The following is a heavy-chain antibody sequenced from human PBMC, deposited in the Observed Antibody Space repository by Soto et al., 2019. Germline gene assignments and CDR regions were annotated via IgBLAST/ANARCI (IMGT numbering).Heavy chain of an antibody. V-gene: IGHV1-69*01. J-gene: IGHJ4*02. CDR3: ARVFAGVEMAPGEFDY. CDR1: GGTFSSYA. D-gene: IGHD3-10*01. CDR2: FIPIFGTA. Sequence: QVQLVQSGAEVKKPGSSVKVSCKASGGTFSSYAISWVRQAPGQGLEWMEGFIPIFGTANYAQKFQGRVTITADESTSTAYMELSSLRSEDTAVYYCARVFAGVEMAPGEFDYWGQGTLVTVSS.